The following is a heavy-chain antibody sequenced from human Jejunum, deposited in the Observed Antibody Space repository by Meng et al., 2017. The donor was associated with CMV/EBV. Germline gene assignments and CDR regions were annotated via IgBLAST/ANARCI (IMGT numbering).Heavy chain of an antibody. Sequence: HVHPPQSVHALPTPSHHLSLTFAVLGDSIAKSLALWNWIRQPPWKGLEWVGKIYYKCNSYSDPSLSVQSSISVNTARYQFYLTLTLVTVTDDDLYFYACGTAIPRRFDYWGQGTLVTVSS. V-gene: IGHV6-1*03. CDR3: ACGTAIPRRFDY. D-gene: IGHD1-1*01. J-gene: IGHJ4*02. CDR2: IYYKCNSYS. CDR1: GDSIAKSLAL.